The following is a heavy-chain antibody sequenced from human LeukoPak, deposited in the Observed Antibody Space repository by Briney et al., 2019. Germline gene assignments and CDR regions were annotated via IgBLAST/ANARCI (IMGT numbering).Heavy chain of an antibody. Sequence: SETLSLTCTVSGGSISSGGYYWSWIRQHPGKGLEWIGYIYYSGSTYYNPPLKSRVTISVDTSKNQFSLKLSSVTAADTAVYYCAKCGYSYGSYYYYGMDVWGQGTTVTVSS. CDR1: GGSISSGGYY. CDR3: AKCGYSYGSYYYYGMDV. J-gene: IGHJ6*02. V-gene: IGHV4-31*03. D-gene: IGHD5-18*01. CDR2: IYYSGST.